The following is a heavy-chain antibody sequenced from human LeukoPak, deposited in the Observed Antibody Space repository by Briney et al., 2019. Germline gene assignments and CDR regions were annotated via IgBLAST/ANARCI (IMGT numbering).Heavy chain of an antibody. CDR2: MNPNIGNT. CDR1: GYTFTSYD. Sequence: ASVSVSCKPSGYTFTSYDINSVRQATGQGREGMGGMNPNIGNTGYSHKFQWRVTMTRNTAIRTAYMELSSLRSEDAAVYYCASRDYRPGGMDVWGKGTTVTVSS. V-gene: IGHV1-8*01. J-gene: IGHJ6*03. D-gene: IGHD3-16*01. CDR3: ASRDYRPGGMDV.